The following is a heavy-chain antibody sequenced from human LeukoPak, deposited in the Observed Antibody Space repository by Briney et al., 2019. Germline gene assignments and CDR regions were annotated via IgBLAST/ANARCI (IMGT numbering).Heavy chain of an antibody. Sequence: ASVKVSCKASGYTFTSYGISWVRQAPGQGLEWMGWISAYNGNTNYAQKLQGRATMTTDTTTSTAYMELRSLRSDDTAVYYCARDNIPGTMVRGVIPFDYWGQGTLVTVSS. CDR1: GYTFTSYG. CDR2: ISAYNGNT. CDR3: ARDNIPGTMVRGVIPFDY. D-gene: IGHD3-10*01. V-gene: IGHV1-18*01. J-gene: IGHJ4*02.